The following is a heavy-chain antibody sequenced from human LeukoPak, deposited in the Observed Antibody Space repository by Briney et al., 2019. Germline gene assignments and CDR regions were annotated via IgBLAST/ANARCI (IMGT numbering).Heavy chain of an antibody. CDR1: GFTFSSYG. V-gene: IGHV3-30*18. J-gene: IGHJ4*02. CDR2: KSYDGSNK. Sequence: GGSLRLSCAASGFTFSSYGMHWVRQAPGKGLEWVAVKSYDGSNKYYADSVKGRFTISRDNSKNTLYLQMNSLRAEDTAVYYCAKSSDYGDYYGYFDYWGQGTLVTVSP. D-gene: IGHD4-17*01. CDR3: AKSSDYGDYYGYFDY.